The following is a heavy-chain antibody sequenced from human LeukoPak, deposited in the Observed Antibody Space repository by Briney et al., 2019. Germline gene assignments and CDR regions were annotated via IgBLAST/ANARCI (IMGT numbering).Heavy chain of an antibody. CDR1: GYSFTSSW. CDR3: ARLSIPGSDWYGYYFDY. V-gene: IGHV5-51*01. Sequence: GESLKISCQGSGYSFTSSWVGWVRQMPGKGLEWMGIIYPGDSDTRYSPSFQGQVTISADRSISTAYLQWSSLKASDSAMYYCARLSIPGSDWYGYYFDYWGQGTLVTVSS. J-gene: IGHJ4*02. D-gene: IGHD6-19*01. CDR2: IYPGDSDT.